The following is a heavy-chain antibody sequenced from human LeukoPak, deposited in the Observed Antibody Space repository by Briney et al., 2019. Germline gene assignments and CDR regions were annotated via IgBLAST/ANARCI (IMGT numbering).Heavy chain of an antibody. CDR2: INPNSGGT. CDR1: GYTFTGYY. V-gene: IGHV1-2*02. CDR3: ARGPDLTYYYGSGSYYSSDNWFDP. Sequence: ASVKVSCKASGYTFTGYYMHWVRQAPGQGLEWMGWINPNSGGTNYAQKFQGRVTMTRDTSISTAYMELSRLRSDDTAVYYCARGPDLTYYYGSGSYYSSDNWFDPWGQGTLVTVSS. J-gene: IGHJ5*02. D-gene: IGHD3-10*01.